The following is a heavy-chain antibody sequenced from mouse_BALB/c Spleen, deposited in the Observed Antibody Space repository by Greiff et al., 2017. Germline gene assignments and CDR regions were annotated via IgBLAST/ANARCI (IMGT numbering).Heavy chain of an antibody. CDR2: ISTYYGDA. CDR3: ARSSESLWYFDV. CDR1: GYTFTDYA. Sequence: QVQLKESGAELVRPGVSVKISCKGSGYTFTDYAMHWVKQSHAKSLEWIGVISTYYGDASYNQKFKGKATMTVDKSSSTAYMELARLTSEDSAIYYCARSSESLWYFDVWGAGTTVTVSS. V-gene: IGHV1S137*01. J-gene: IGHJ1*01.